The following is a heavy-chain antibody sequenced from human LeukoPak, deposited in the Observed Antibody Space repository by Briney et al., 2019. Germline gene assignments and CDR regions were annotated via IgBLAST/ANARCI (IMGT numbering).Heavy chain of an antibody. V-gene: IGHV4-59*09. D-gene: IGHD1-26*01. Sequence: YIFYSGGTKYNPSLKSRVAISIAMSKNQFSLNLNSVTAADTAVYYCASGLTGIVGAPFDYWGQGTLVTVSS. CDR2: IFYSGGT. CDR3: ASGLTGIVGAPFDY. J-gene: IGHJ4*02.